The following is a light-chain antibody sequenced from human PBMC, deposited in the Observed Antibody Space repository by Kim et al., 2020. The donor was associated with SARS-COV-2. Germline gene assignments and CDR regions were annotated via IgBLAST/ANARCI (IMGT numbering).Light chain of an antibody. CDR3: NSRDSSNNVV. CDR2: GKN. Sequence: SSELTQDPAVSVALGQTVRITCQGDSLRNYYGSWYQQKPGQAPILVISGKNNRPSGIPDRFSGSTSGNTASLTIPGAQAEDEADYYCNSRDSSNNVVFGGGTTLTVL. CDR1: SLRNYY. J-gene: IGLJ2*01. V-gene: IGLV3-19*01.